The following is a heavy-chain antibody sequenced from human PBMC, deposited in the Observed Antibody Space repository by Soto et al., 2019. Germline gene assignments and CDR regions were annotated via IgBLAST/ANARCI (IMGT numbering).Heavy chain of an antibody. Sequence: PGGSLRLSCSASGFTFSSNAMYWVRQAPEKGLEFVAAISYDGSYKYYADSVKGRFTISRDNSKNTLYLQMNSLRAEDTAVYYCARDPLYVLVPAVNFDYWGQGTLVTVSS. V-gene: IGHV3-30-3*01. CDR3: ARDPLYVLVPAVNFDY. J-gene: IGHJ4*02. CDR1: GFTFSSNA. CDR2: ISYDGSYK. D-gene: IGHD2-2*01.